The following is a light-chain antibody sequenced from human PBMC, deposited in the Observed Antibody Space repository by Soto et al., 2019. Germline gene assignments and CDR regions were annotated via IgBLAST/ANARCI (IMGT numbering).Light chain of an antibody. Sequence: DIQMTQSPASLSASVGDRVTISCRASQSIGRNLNWYQQKPGKAHTLLIFTSSSMQSGVPSRFSGSASGTDFILTISSLQPEDFATYYCQQSYSTPPTFGQGTKWISN. CDR2: TSS. J-gene: IGKJ1*01. V-gene: IGKV1-39*01. CDR1: QSIGRN. CDR3: QQSYSTPPT.